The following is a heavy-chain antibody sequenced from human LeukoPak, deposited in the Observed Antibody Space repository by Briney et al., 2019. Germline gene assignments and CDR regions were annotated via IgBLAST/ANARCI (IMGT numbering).Heavy chain of an antibody. CDR2: IGTAGDT. CDR3: ARGSYCSGGVCSPVGAFDI. D-gene: IGHD2-21*02. V-gene: IGHV3-13*01. J-gene: IGHJ3*02. CDR1: GFTFSTYD. Sequence: GGSLRLSCAASGFTFSTYDMHWVRQVPGKGLEWVSGIGTAGDTYYADSVKGRFTFSRENAKNSLFLQMNGLRVGDTAVYYCARGSYCSGGVCSPVGAFDIWGQGTVVTVSS.